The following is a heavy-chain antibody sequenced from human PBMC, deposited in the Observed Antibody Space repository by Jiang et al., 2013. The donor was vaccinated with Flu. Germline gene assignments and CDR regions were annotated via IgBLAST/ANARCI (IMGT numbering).Heavy chain of an antibody. CDR3: TRGKYTAFDY. D-gene: IGHD5-18*01. Sequence: GPGLVKPSQTLSLTCAVSGDSLFTTSVAWNWIRQSPSRGLEWLGRTYYRSKWSYDYAVSFKSRITVTPDTSRNEFSLQLNSMTPEDTAVYYCTRGKYTAFDYWGQGTLVTVSS. CDR2: TYYRSKWSY. CDR1: GDSLFTTSVA. J-gene: IGHJ4*02. V-gene: IGHV6-1*01.